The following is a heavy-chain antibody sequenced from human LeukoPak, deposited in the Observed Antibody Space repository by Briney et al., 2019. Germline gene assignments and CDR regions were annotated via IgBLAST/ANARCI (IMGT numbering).Heavy chain of an antibody. CDR1: GYSISSGYY. CDR3: ARGYYYDSSQH. Sequence: SETLSLXCTVSGYSISSGYYWGWILQPPGKGLAWIGSIYHSGSTYYNPSLKSRVTISVDTSKNQFSLKLSSVTAADTAVYYCARGYYYDSSQHWGQGTLVTVSS. D-gene: IGHD3-22*01. CDR2: IYHSGST. J-gene: IGHJ1*01. V-gene: IGHV4-38-2*02.